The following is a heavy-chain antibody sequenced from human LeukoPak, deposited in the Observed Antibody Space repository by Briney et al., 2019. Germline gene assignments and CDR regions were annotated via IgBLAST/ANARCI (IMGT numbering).Heavy chain of an antibody. J-gene: IGHJ4*02. CDR2: ISDSGTST. D-gene: IGHD3-10*01. V-gene: IGHV3-23*01. CDR3: AKGVSGYGSGRPFDY. CDR1: GFTFSYAW. Sequence: PGGSLRLSCAASGFTFSYAWMSWVCQAPGKGLEWVSLISDSGTSTYYPDSVKGRFTISRDNSKNTVYLQMNSLRAEDTAVYYCAKGVSGYGSGRPFDYWGQGTLVTVSS.